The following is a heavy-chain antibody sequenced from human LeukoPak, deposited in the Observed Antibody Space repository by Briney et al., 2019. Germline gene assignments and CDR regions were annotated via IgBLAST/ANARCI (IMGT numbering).Heavy chain of an antibody. V-gene: IGHV3-7*01. CDR3: ARDGRTSHFDY. CDR1: GFTFSVYW. Sequence: QSGGSLRLSCAASGFTFSVYWMSWVRQAPGKGLEWVATIRQDGSEKYYVDSVKGRFTISRDNAKNSLYLQVNSLRTEDTAMYYCARDGRTSHFDYWGQGTLVTVSS. CDR2: IRQDGSEK. J-gene: IGHJ4*02.